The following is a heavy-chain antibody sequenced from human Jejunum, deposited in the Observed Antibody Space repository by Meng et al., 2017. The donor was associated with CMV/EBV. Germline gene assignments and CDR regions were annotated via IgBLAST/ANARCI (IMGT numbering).Heavy chain of an antibody. CDR1: GYTFTGQF. Sequence: SCKASGYTFTGQFMHWVRQAPGQGLEWMGRINPTNGDTNYAQRFQGRVTMTRDTSISTAYMELTRLRSNDTAVYYCARDYLGSWFDVWGQGTLVTVSS. D-gene: IGHD3-10*01. V-gene: IGHV1-2*06. CDR3: ARDYLGSWFDV. J-gene: IGHJ5*02. CDR2: INPTNGDT.